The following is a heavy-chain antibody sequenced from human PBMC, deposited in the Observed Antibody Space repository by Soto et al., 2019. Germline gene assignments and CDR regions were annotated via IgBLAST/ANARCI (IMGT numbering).Heavy chain of an antibody. D-gene: IGHD6-19*01. Sequence: EVQLLESGGGLVQPGGSLRLSCAASGFTFSSYAMSWVRQAPGKGLEWVAAIRGSGGGTFYADSVKGRFTISRDNSKNPLYLQMNSLRAEDTALYYCAKEGLTVAAYDYWGQGTLVTVSS. J-gene: IGHJ4*02. V-gene: IGHV3-23*01. CDR2: IRGSGGGT. CDR1: GFTFSSYA. CDR3: AKEGLTVAAYDY.